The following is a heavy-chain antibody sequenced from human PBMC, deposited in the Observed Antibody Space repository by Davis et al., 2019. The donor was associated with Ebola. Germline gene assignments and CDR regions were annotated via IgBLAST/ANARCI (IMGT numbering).Heavy chain of an antibody. J-gene: IGHJ5*02. CDR1: GYTFKNYA. D-gene: IGHD6-13*01. Sequence: ASVKVSCKASGYTFKNYAISWVRQAPGQGLEWMGWISAYNGNTAYAQILQGRVTMTTDTSTGTAYMELSSLRSEDTAVYYCARSFSSTFVGWFDPWGQGTLVTVSS. V-gene: IGHV1-18*01. CDR3: ARSFSSTFVGWFDP. CDR2: ISAYNGNT.